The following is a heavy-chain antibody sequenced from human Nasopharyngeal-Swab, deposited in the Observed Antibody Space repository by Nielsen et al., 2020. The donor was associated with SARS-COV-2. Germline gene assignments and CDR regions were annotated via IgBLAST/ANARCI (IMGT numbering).Heavy chain of an antibody. CDR2: INYSGST. Sequence: GSLRLSCTVSGGSISSSSYYWGWIRQPPGKGLEWIGSINYSGSTYYNPSLKSRVTISVDTSKNQFSLKLSSVTAADTAVYYCARGASEVVVIVWFDPWGQGTLVTVSS. D-gene: IGHD3-22*01. V-gene: IGHV4-39*07. J-gene: IGHJ5*02. CDR3: ARGASEVVVIVWFDP. CDR1: GGSISSSSYY.